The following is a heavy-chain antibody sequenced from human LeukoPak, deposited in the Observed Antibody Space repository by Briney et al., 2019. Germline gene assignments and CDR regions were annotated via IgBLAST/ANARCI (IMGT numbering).Heavy chain of an antibody. CDR3: ARPIHYTSGVCYDY. V-gene: IGHV5-51*01. CDR1: GYSFTTYW. D-gene: IGHD2-8*01. Sequence: GESLKISCKGSGYSFTTYWIGWVRQMPGKGLEWMGIIYPVDSSTKISPSLEGQVTISADKSTATAYLQWSSLKASDTAMYYCARPIHYTSGVCYDYRGQGTLVTVSS. J-gene: IGHJ4*02. CDR2: IYPVDSST.